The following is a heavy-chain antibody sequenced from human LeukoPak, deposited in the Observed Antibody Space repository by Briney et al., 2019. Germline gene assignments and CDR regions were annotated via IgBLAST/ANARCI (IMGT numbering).Heavy chain of an antibody. CDR3: ARGPSGYSSSWYRDYYYYYYMDV. J-gene: IGHJ6*03. D-gene: IGHD6-13*01. V-gene: IGHV3-7*04. CDR1: GFTFTNAW. CDR2: IKQDGSEK. Sequence: PGGSLRLSCAASGFTFTNAWMSWVRQAPGKGLEWVANIKQDGSEKYYVDSVKGRFTISRDNAKNSLYLQMNSLRAEDTAVYYCARGPSGYSSSWYRDYYYYYYMDVWGKGTTVTVSS.